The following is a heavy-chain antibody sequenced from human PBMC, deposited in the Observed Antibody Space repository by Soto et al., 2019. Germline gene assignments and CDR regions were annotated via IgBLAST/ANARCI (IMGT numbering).Heavy chain of an antibody. V-gene: IGHV3-21*01. D-gene: IGHD3-22*01. J-gene: IGHJ4*02. CDR2: ISSSSSYI. Sequence: GGSLRLSCAASGFTFSSYSMNWVRQAPGKGLEWVSSISSSSSYIYYADSVKGRFTISRDNAKNSLYLQMNSLRAEDTAVYYCARDTTTDSSGYYSSPNNFDYWGQGTLVTVSS. CDR1: GFTFSSYS. CDR3: ARDTTTDSSGYYSSPNNFDY.